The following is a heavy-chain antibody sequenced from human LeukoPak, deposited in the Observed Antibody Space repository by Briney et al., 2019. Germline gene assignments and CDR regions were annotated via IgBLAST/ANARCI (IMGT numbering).Heavy chain of an antibody. CDR3: ARRWLASPFDY. D-gene: IGHD6-19*01. Sequence: PSETLSLTCTVSGGSISSYYWSWIRQPPGKGLEWIGYIYYSGSTNYNPSLKSRVTISVDTSKNQFSLKLSSVTAADTAVYYCARRWLASPFDYWGQGTLVTVSS. V-gene: IGHV4-59*08. J-gene: IGHJ4*02. CDR1: GGSISSYY. CDR2: IYYSGST.